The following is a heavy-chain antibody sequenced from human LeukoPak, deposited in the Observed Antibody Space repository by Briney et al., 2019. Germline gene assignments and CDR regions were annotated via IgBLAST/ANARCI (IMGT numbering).Heavy chain of an antibody. CDR3: TRDRGGYHDFDY. D-gene: IGHD1-26*01. Sequence: PGGSLRLSCAASGFTFSSYWMHWVRQAPGKGLVWVSRINSDGSSTTYADSVKGRFTISRDNAKNTLYLQMNSLRAEDTAVYYCTRDRGGYHDFDYWGQGTLVTVSS. CDR2: INSDGSST. V-gene: IGHV3-74*01. CDR1: GFTFSSYW. J-gene: IGHJ4*02.